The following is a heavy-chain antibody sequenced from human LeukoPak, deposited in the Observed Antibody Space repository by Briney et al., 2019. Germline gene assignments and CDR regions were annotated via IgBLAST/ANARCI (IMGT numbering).Heavy chain of an antibody. Sequence: SETLSLTCSVSGGSISSYYWSWIRQPPGKGLEWIGYIYYSGSTNYNPSLKSRVTISVDTSKNQFSLKLSSVTAADTAVYYCARVEVGYSSGWYNWFDPWGQGTLVTVSS. CDR2: IYYSGST. J-gene: IGHJ5*02. V-gene: IGHV4-59*01. CDR1: GGSISSYY. D-gene: IGHD6-19*01. CDR3: ARVEVGYSSGWYNWFDP.